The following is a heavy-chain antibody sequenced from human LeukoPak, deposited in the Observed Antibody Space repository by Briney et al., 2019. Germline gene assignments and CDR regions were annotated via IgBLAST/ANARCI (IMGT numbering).Heavy chain of an antibody. CDR3: VRDGEMATIENYFDY. V-gene: IGHV4-39*07. CDR2: IYYSGST. D-gene: IGHD5-24*01. Sequence: SETLSLTCTVSGGSISSSNYYWGWIRQPPGKGLEWIGSIYYSGSTHYNPSLKSRVTISVDTSKNQFSLKLSSVTAADTAVYYCVRDGEMATIENYFDYWGQGALVTVSS. J-gene: IGHJ4*02. CDR1: GGSISSSNYY.